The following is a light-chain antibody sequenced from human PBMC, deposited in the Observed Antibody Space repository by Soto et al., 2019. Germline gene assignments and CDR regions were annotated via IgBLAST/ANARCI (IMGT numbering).Light chain of an antibody. Sequence: QSVLTQPASVSGSPGQSIAISCIGVRTVGDGHDYVSWYQQHPGQAPQLIIYDVYNRPSGVSDRFSGSKSGNTASLVISGLQAEDEADYFCTSNTAISPLYVFGAGTKLTVL. V-gene: IGLV2-14*03. CDR2: DVY. J-gene: IGLJ1*01. CDR3: TSNTAISPLYV. CDR1: RTVGDGHDY.